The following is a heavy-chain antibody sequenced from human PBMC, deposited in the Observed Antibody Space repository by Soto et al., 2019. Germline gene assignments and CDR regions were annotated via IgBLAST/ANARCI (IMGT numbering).Heavy chain of an antibody. D-gene: IGHD6-13*01. CDR2: IYYTGIT. Sequence: QLQLQESGPGLVKPSETVSLTCGVSGGSISSSSPYWGWIRQPPGKGLQWIGNIYYTGITYFNPSLKSRVTISVDTSKKQFFLKLTSVTAADTAVYYCATGYGTSWYDYWGQGTLVTVAS. CDR1: GGSISSSSPY. V-gene: IGHV4-39*01. CDR3: ATGYGTSWYDY. J-gene: IGHJ4*02.